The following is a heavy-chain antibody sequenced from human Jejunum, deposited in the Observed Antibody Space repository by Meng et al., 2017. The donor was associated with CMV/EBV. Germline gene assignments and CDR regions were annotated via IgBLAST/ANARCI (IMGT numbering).Heavy chain of an antibody. CDR2: IEYDGSTK. CDR1: GFTFSTYG. CDR3: ARRGGLDV. V-gene: IGHV3-30*02. J-gene: IGHJ6*02. D-gene: IGHD3-16*01. Sequence: SCGWSGFTFSTYGIPWVRQAARKGLEWVSFIEYDGSTKNYADSVEGRLTISRDNSKTTVYLQMNSLRPEDTAVFYCARRGGLDVWGQGTKVTVSS.